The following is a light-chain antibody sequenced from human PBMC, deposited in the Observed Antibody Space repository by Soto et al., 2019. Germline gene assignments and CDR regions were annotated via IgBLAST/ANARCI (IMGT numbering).Light chain of an antibody. CDR3: QQRSNWFLT. V-gene: IGKV3-11*01. CDR1: QSVSSY. Sequence: EIVLTQSPATLSLSPGERATLSCRASQSVSSYLAWYQQEPGQAPRLLIYDASNRATGIPARFSGSGSGTDFTLTISSLEPEDFAVYYCQQRSNWFLTFGGGTKVDIK. J-gene: IGKJ4*01. CDR2: DAS.